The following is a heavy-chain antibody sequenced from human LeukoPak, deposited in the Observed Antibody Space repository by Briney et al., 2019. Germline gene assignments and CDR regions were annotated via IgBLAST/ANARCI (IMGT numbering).Heavy chain of an antibody. CDR3: ARADSVPAGDYHYWYMDV. D-gene: IGHD2-2*01. J-gene: IGHJ6*03. CDR1: GYSFTNYD. V-gene: IGHV1-8*01. CDR2: MNPDSGDT. Sequence: ASEKVSCKASGYSFTNYDIKWVRQATGQGLEWMGWMNPDSGDTGHVQKFQGRVSMTRNTSISTAYMYLSSLRSEDTAVYYCARADSVPAGDYHYWYMDVWGKGTTVTVSS.